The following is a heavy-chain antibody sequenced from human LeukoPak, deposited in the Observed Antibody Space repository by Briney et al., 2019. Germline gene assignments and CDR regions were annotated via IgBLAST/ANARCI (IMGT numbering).Heavy chain of an antibody. V-gene: IGHV1-2*04. CDR3: AKGSKIAAAGNTNYYYYYGMDV. CDR1: GYTLTELS. Sequence: ASVKVSCKVSGYTLTELSMHWVRQAPGQGLEWMGWINPNSGGTNYAQKFQGWVTMTRDTSISTAYMELSRLRSDDTAVYYCAKGSKIAAAGNTNYYYYYGMDVWGQGTTVTVSS. D-gene: IGHD6-13*01. CDR2: INPNSGGT. J-gene: IGHJ6*02.